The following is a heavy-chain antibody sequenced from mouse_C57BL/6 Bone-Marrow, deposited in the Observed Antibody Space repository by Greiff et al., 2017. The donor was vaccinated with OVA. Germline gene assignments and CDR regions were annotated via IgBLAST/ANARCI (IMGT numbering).Heavy chain of an antibody. V-gene: IGHV5-16*01. CDR1: GFTFSDYY. Sequence: DVKLVESEGGLVQPGSSMKLSCTASGFTFSDYYMAWVRQVPEKGLEWVANINYDGSSTYYLDSLKSRFIISRDNAKNILYLQMSSLKSEDTATYYCARDKTGTRAMDYWGQGTSVTVSS. J-gene: IGHJ4*01. CDR2: INYDGSST. CDR3: ARDKTGTRAMDY. D-gene: IGHD4-1*01.